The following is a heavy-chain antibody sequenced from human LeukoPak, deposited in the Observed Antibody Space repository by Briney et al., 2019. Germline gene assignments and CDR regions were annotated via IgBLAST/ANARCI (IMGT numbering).Heavy chain of an antibody. V-gene: IGHV3-23*01. J-gene: IGHJ4*02. CDR3: AKGRGYSGYDFFDY. CDR1: GFTFSSYA. D-gene: IGHD5-12*01. Sequence: GGSLRLSCAASGFTFSSYAMRWVRQAPGKGLEWVSTVSTSGDSTYYADSVKGRFTISRDNSKNTLYLQMNSLRAEDTALYYCAKGRGYSGYDFFDYWGQGTLVTVSS. CDR2: VSTSGDST.